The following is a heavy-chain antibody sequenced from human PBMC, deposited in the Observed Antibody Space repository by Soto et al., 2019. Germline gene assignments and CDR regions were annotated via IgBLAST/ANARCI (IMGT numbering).Heavy chain of an antibody. CDR3: ARGRGDGYNQHWYFDL. Sequence: SETLSLTCAVYGGSFSGYYWSWIRQPPGKGLEWIGEINHSGSTNYNPSLKSRVSISVGTSNNQFSLKLSSVTAADTAVYYCARGRGDGYNQHWYFDLWGRGTLVTAPQ. J-gene: IGHJ2*01. CDR1: GGSFSGYY. CDR2: INHSGST. D-gene: IGHD3-10*01. V-gene: IGHV4-34*01.